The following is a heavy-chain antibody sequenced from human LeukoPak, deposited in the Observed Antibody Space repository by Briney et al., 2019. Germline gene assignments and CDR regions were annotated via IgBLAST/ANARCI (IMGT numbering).Heavy chain of an antibody. CDR2: INGGGVNT. CDR3: AKDLYSNYGPADY. CDR1: GLTFSSYA. V-gene: IGHV3-23*01. D-gene: IGHD4-11*01. Sequence: GGSLRLSCAASGLTFSSYAMSWVRQAPGKGLEWVSTINGGGVNTHYADSVGGRFTISRDNSKNTLFLQMNSLRDEDTAVYYCAKDLYSNYGPADYWGQGNLVTVSS. J-gene: IGHJ4*02.